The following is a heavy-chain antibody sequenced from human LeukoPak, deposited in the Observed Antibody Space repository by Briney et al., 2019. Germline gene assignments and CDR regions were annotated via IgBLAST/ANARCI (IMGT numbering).Heavy chain of an antibody. D-gene: IGHD6-19*01. V-gene: IGHV1-2*02. CDR2: MNPNSGGT. Sequence: ASVKVSCKASGYTFTDYFIHWVRQAPGQGLEWMGWMNPNSGGTNYAQNFQGRVTMTRDTSINSAYMELSSLRSDDTAVFYCASTYRSGWYFDYWGQGTLVPVSA. J-gene: IGHJ4*02. CDR3: ASTYRSGWYFDY. CDR1: GYTFTDYF.